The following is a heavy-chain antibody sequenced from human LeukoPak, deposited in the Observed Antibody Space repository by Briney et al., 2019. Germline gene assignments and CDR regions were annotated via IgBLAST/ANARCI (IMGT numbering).Heavy chain of an antibody. J-gene: IGHJ4*02. CDR3: ARDRKLYYDILTGYYTTDY. CDR1: GFTFSSYW. Sequence: GGSPRLSCAASGFTFSSYWMHWVRQAPGKGLVWVSRINSDGSSTSYADSVKGRFTISRDNAKNTLYLQMNSLRAEDTAVYYCARDRKLYYDILTGYYTTDYWGQGTLVTVSS. D-gene: IGHD3-9*01. CDR2: INSDGSST. V-gene: IGHV3-74*01.